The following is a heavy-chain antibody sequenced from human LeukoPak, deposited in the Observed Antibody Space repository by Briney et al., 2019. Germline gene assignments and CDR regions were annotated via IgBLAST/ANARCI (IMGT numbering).Heavy chain of an antibody. V-gene: IGHV4-59*08. Sequence: SETLSLTCTVSGGSISSSYWSWVRQPPGKGLEWIGYICYSGSTNYNPSLKSRVTISVDTSKNQFSLKLSSVTAADTAVYYCARTAGVAVAGSRQYFDYWGQGTLVTVSS. J-gene: IGHJ4*02. CDR3: ARTAGVAVAGSRQYFDY. CDR1: GGSISSSY. D-gene: IGHD6-19*01. CDR2: ICYSGST.